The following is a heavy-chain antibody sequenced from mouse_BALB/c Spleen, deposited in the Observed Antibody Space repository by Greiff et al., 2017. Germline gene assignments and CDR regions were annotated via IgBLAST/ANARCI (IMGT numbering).Heavy chain of an antibody. V-gene: IGHV10-1*02. Sequence: EVQLVESGGGLVQPKGSLKLSCAASGFTFNTYAMNWVRQAPGKGLEWVARIRSKSNNYATYYADSVKDRFTISRDDSQSMLYLQMNNLKTEDTAMYYCVRQRGSTMPYYYAMDYWGQGTSVTVSS. D-gene: IGHD2-1*01. CDR1: GFTFNTYA. CDR2: IRSKSNNYAT. CDR3: VRQRGSTMPYYYAMDY. J-gene: IGHJ4*01.